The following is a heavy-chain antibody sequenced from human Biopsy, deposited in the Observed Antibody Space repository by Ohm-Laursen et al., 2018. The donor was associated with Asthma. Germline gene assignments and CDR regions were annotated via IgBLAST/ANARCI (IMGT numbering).Heavy chain of an antibody. J-gene: IGHJ4*02. V-gene: IGHV1-69*01. CDR3: ARKAGSCISRTCYSLDF. CDR2: INSDFGTT. CDR1: GGTFNTYV. Sequence: GSSVKASCKSLGGTFNTYVIGWVRQAPGQGLEWMGGINSDFGTTNYPQKFQDRVTITADDSTSTVYMELSSLRSEDTAVYYCARKAGSCISRTCYSLDFWGQGTLVTVSS. D-gene: IGHD2-2*01.